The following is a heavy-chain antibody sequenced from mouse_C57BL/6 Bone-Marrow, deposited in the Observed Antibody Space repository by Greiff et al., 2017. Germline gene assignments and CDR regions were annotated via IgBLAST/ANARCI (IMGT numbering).Heavy chain of an antibody. D-gene: IGHD1-1*01. V-gene: IGHV1-59*01. J-gene: IGHJ2*01. CDR1: GYTFTSYW. Sequence: VQLQQSGAELVRPGTSVKLSCKASGYTFTSYWMHWVKQRPGQGLEWIGVIDPSDSYTNYNQKFKGKATLTVDTSSSTAYMQLSSLTSEDAAVYDCAREAGSSTSDYWGQGTTLTVSS. CDR3: AREAGSSTSDY. CDR2: IDPSDSYT.